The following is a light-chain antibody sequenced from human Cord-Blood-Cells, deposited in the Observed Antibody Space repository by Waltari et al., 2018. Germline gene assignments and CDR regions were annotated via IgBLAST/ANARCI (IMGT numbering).Light chain of an antibody. Sequence: EIVMTQSPATLSVSPGDRATLSCRASQSVSSNSAWYQQKPGQAPRLLIYGASTRATGIPARFSGSGSGTEFTLTISSLQSEDFAVYYCQQYNNWPPFTFGPGTKVDIK. CDR2: GAS. CDR3: QQYNNWPPFT. V-gene: IGKV3D-15*01. CDR1: QSVSSN. J-gene: IGKJ3*01.